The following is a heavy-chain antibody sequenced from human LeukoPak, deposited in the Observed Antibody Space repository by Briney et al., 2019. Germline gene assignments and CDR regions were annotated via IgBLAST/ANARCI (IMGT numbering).Heavy chain of an antibody. D-gene: IGHD3-9*01. CDR2: ISWNSGNK. CDR1: GFIFNDYA. V-gene: IGHV3-9*01. CDR3: ARDRWAILTGSENYYFYGMDV. Sequence: GRSLRLSCAASGFIFNDYAMHWVRQPPGKGLEWVSTISWNSGNKLYTDSVKGRFTISRDNAKNSLYLQMNSLRAEDTAVYYCARDRWAILTGSENYYFYGMDVWGQGTTVTVSS. J-gene: IGHJ6*02.